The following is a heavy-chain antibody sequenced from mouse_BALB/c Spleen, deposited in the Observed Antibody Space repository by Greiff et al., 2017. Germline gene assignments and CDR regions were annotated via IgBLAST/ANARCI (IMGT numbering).Heavy chain of an antibody. CDR1: GYTFSSYW. J-gene: IGHJ3*01. CDR2: ILPGSGST. CDR3: ALTGTWFAY. V-gene: IGHV1-9*01. D-gene: IGHD4-1*01. Sequence: QVQLQQSGAELMKPGASVKISCKATGYTFSSYWIEWVKQRPGHGLEWIGEILPGSGSTNYNEKFKGKATFTADTSSNTAYMQLSSLTSEDSAVYYCALTGTWFAYWGQGTLVTVSA.